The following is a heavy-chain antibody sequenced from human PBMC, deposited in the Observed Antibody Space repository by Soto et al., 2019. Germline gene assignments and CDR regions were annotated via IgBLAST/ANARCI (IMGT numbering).Heavy chain of an antibody. D-gene: IGHD3-3*01. J-gene: IGHJ6*03. CDR2: INHSGST. CDR3: ARGPRITIFGVAKYYYYYYMDV. CDR1: GGSFSGYY. Sequence: SETLSLTCAVYGGSFSGYYWSWIRQPPGKGLEWIGEINHSGSTNYNPSLKSRVTISVDTSKNQFSLKLSSVTAADTAVYYCARGPRITIFGVAKYYYYYYMDVWGKGTTVTVSS. V-gene: IGHV4-34*01.